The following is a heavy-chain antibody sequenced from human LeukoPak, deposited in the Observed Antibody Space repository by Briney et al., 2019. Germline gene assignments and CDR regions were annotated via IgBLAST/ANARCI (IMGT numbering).Heavy chain of an antibody. D-gene: IGHD3-3*01. V-gene: IGHV1-18*01. CDR1: GYTFTSYA. J-gene: IGHJ4*02. Sequence: ASVKVSCKASGYTFTSYAMHWVRQAPGQRLEWMGWISAYNGNTNYAQKLQGRVTMTTDTSTSTAYMELRSLRSDDTAVYYCARDEIGYYDFWSGYYFDYWGQGTLVTVSS. CDR3: ARDEIGYYDFWSGYYFDY. CDR2: ISAYNGNT.